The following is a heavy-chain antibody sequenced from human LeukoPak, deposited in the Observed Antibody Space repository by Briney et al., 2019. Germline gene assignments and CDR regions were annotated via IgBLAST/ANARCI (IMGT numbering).Heavy chain of an antibody. J-gene: IGHJ4*02. Sequence: SVKVSCKASGGTFSSYAISWVRQAPGQGLEWMGGINPIFGTANYAQKFQGRVTITTDESTSTAYMELSSLRSEDTAVYYCARGRRSSSGFDYWGQGTLVTVSS. V-gene: IGHV1-69*05. CDR1: GGTFSSYA. CDR3: ARGRRSSSGFDY. CDR2: INPIFGTA. D-gene: IGHD6-6*01.